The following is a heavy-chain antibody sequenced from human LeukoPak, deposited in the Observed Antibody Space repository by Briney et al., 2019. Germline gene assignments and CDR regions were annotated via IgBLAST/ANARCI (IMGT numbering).Heavy chain of an antibody. J-gene: IGHJ4*02. CDR1: EFTFSRYW. V-gene: IGHV3-7*03. Sequence: GGSLRLPCAASEFTFSRYWMNWVREARGKGLEWLANIKQDGSEKYYVNSVRGRFTISRDNAQNSLYLQMNSLRAEDTAVYYCVREDSRAFNFWGQGTLVTVSS. CDR3: VREDSRAFNF. CDR2: IKQDGSEK.